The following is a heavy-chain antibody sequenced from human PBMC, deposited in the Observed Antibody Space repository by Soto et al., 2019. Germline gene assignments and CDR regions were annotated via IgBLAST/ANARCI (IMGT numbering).Heavy chain of an antibody. CDR3: ARDLGADRHDAFDI. Sequence: GGSLRLSCAASGFTFSSYSMNWVRQAPGKGLEWVSSISSSSSYIYYADSVKGRFTISRDNAKNSLYLQMNSLRAEDTAVYYWARDLGADRHDAFDIWGQGTMVTVSS. CDR1: GFTFSSYS. J-gene: IGHJ3*02. CDR2: ISSSSSYI. V-gene: IGHV3-21*01.